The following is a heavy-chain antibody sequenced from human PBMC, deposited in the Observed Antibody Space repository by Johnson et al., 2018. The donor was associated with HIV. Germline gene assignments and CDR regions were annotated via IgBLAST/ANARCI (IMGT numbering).Heavy chain of an antibody. D-gene: IGHD5-18*01. Sequence: QVQLVESGGGVVQPGRSLRLYCAASGFSFTKYAMHWVRQAPGKGLEWVAIISYDGNNKYYADSVKGRFTISRDNSKNTLYLQMNSLRAEDTAIYYCARAYTYGAFDIWGQGTMVTVSS. V-gene: IGHV3-30-3*01. CDR2: ISYDGNNK. CDR1: GFSFTKYA. CDR3: ARAYTYGAFDI. J-gene: IGHJ3*02.